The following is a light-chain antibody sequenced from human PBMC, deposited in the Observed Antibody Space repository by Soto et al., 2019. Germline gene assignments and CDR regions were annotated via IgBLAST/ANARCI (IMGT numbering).Light chain of an antibody. Sequence: DIQMTQSPSTLSASVGDRVTITCRASQSISNRLAWYQQKPGKAPKLLIYAASSLQSGVPPRFSGSGSGTDFTLTISSLQPEDFATYYCQQSYSTPGTFGQGTKVDIK. J-gene: IGKJ1*01. CDR1: QSISNR. CDR2: AAS. V-gene: IGKV1-39*01. CDR3: QQSYSTPGT.